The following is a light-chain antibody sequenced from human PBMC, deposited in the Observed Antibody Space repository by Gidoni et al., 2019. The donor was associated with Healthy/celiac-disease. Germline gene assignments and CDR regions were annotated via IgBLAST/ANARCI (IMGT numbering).Light chain of an antibody. J-gene: IGKJ2*01. CDR3: QQSYSTPRYT. CDR1: QSISIY. CDR2: AAS. V-gene: IGKV1-39*01. Sequence: DIQMTQSPSSLSASVGDRVTITCRASQSISIYLNWYQQKPGKAPKLLIYAASSLQSGVPSRFSGSGSGTDFTLTISSLQPEDFAIYYCQQSYSTPRYTFGQGTKLEIK.